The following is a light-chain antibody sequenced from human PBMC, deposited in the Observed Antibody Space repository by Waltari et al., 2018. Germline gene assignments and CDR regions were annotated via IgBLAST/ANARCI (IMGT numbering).Light chain of an antibody. CDR1: QSINNG. Sequence: DIQMTQSPSTLSASVGDRVTITCRASQSINNGLAWFQQKPGKAPKLLIHDASSLESGVPSRVSGSGSGTEFTLTISSLQPDDFATYYCQQYNSFWTFGQGTKVEIK. CDR2: DAS. CDR3: QQYNSFWT. J-gene: IGKJ1*01. V-gene: IGKV1-5*01.